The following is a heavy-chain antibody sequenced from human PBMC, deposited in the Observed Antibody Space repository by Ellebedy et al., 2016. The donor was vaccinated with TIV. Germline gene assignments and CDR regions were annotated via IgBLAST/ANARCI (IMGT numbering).Heavy chain of an antibody. D-gene: IGHD2-21*01. CDR3: ARSSDGGGIQYFQH. CDR2: IYYSGST. CDR1: GGSISSYY. Sequence: MPSETLSLTCTVSGGSISSYYWSWIRQPPGKGLEWIGYIYYSGSTNYNSSLKSRVTISVDRSKNQFSLKLNSVTAADTAVYYCARSSDGGGIQYFQHWGQGTLVTVSA. V-gene: IGHV4-59*12. J-gene: IGHJ1*01.